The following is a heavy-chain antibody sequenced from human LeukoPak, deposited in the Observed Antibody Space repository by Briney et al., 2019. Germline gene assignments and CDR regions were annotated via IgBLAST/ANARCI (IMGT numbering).Heavy chain of an antibody. CDR1: GYTLTELS. J-gene: IGHJ4*02. Sequence: ASVTVSCKVSGYTLTELSMHWVRQAPGKGLEWMGGFDPEDGETIYAQKFQGRVTMTEDTSTDTAYMELSSLRSEDTAVYYCARDGLRLVGIDYWGQGTLVTVSS. CDR2: FDPEDGET. CDR3: ARDGLRLVGIDY. V-gene: IGHV1-24*01. D-gene: IGHD5-12*01.